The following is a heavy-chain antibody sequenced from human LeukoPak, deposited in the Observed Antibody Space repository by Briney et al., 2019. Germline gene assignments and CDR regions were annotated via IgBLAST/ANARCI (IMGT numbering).Heavy chain of an antibody. CDR3: ANERGYNYGYSFDY. D-gene: IGHD5-18*01. CDR1: GFTFSSSA. V-gene: IGHV3-23*01. J-gene: IGHJ4*02. CDR2: ISNNGGYT. Sequence: GGSLRLSWAASGFTFSSSAMSWVRQAPGKGLEWVSAISNNGGYTYYADSVQGRFTISRDNSKSTLYLQMNSLRTEDTAVYYCANERGYNYGYSFDYWGQGTLVTVSS.